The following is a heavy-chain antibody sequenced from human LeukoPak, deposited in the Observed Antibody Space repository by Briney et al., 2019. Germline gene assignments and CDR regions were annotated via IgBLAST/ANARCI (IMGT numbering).Heavy chain of an antibody. Sequence: GGSLRLSCAASGFTFYNYAVTWVRQAPGKGLEWVSAISGSGGSTYYADSVKGRFTISRDNSKNTLYLQMNSLRAEDTAVYYCAKDPFDPEVDYYYGMDVWGQGTTVTVSS. J-gene: IGHJ6*02. D-gene: IGHD3-9*01. V-gene: IGHV3-23*01. CDR2: ISGSGGST. CDR3: AKDPFDPEVDYYYGMDV. CDR1: GFTFYNYA.